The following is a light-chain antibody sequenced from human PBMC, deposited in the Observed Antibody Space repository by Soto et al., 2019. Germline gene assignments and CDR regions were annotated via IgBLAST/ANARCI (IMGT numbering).Light chain of an antibody. V-gene: IGKV1-39*01. CDR1: QPISKN. J-gene: IGKJ5*01. Sequence: DLQMTQSPSSLSASVGDRVTITCRASQPISKNLNWYQQRPGKPPNLLIYASSTVQRGVPPRFSRAASGTPFTLTLSSLHPEDLPTYYRQQPHSTPITFGQGTRLEIK. CDR3: QQPHSTPIT. CDR2: ASS.